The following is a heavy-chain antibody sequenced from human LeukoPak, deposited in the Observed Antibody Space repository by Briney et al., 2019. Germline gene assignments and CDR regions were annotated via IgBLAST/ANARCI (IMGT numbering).Heavy chain of an antibody. J-gene: IGHJ4*02. CDR2: ISSSSSTI. CDR3: AREDDYVWGSYRNFDY. V-gene: IGHV3-48*02. Sequence: GGSLRLSCAASGFIFSSYHMNWVRQAPGKGLEWVSYISSSSSTIYYADSVKGRFTISRDNAKNSLYLQMNSLRDEDTAVYYCAREDDYVWGSYRNFDYWGQGTLVTVSS. CDR1: GFIFSSYH. D-gene: IGHD3-16*02.